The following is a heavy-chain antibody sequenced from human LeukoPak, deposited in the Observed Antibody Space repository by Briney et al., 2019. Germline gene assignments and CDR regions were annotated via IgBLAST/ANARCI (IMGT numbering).Heavy chain of an antibody. CDR2: INWNGGST. CDR1: GFTFDDYG. Sequence: GGSLRLSCAASGFTFDDYGMSWVRQAPGKGLEWVSGINWNGGSTGYADSVKGRFTISRDNAKNSLYLQMNSLRAEDTAVYYCARDSSTIYYYDSSGYYWEGPRSYYFDYWGQGTLVTVSS. CDR3: ARDSSTIYYYDSSGYYWEGPRSYYFDY. D-gene: IGHD3-22*01. V-gene: IGHV3-20*04. J-gene: IGHJ4*02.